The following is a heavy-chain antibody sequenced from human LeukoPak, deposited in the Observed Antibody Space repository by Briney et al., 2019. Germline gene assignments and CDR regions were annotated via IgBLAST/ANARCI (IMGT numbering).Heavy chain of an antibody. CDR2: INWNGGST. Sequence: SGGSQRLSCAASGFTFDDYGMSWVRQAPGKGLEWVSGINWNGGSTGYADSVKGRFTISRDNAKNSLYLQMNSLRAEDTALYYCARVLYSGSYYFDYWGQGTLVTVSS. D-gene: IGHD1-26*01. CDR3: ARVLYSGSYYFDY. V-gene: IGHV3-20*04. CDR1: GFTFDDYG. J-gene: IGHJ4*02.